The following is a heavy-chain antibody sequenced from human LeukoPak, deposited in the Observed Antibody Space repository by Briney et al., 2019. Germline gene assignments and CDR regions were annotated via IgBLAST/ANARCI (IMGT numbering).Heavy chain of an antibody. J-gene: IGHJ6*01. D-gene: IGHD5/OR15-5a*01. CDR2: ISYSGST. V-gene: IGHV4-59*01. CDR1: GGSIRTYF. Sequence: SETLSLTCTVSGGSIRTYFWSWIRQPPGKGLEWIGCISYSGSTDYNPSLKSRLAMSVDTSKYQFSLKLSSVTAADTAMYYCARGLRPRDYYYYGLDVWGPGNTVTVYS. CDR3: ARGLRPRDYYYYGLDV.